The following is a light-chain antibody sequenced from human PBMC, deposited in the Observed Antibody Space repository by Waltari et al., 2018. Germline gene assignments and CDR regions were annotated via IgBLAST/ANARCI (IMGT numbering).Light chain of an antibody. Sequence: TCRASQGIAKLLAWYQQKPGKAPKSLNHSASTLHGGVPARFTGSGSWTDFNLTISGLQPEDLATYYCQQYFSYPITFGQGTRL. J-gene: IGKJ5*01. V-gene: IGKV1-16*01. CDR1: QGIAKL. CDR3: QQYFSYPIT. CDR2: SAS.